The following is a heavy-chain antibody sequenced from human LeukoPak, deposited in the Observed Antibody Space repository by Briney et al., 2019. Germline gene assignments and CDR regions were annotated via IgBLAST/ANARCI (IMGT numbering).Heavy chain of an antibody. Sequence: GASVKVSCKASGGTFSSYAISWVRQAPGQGLEWMGGIIPIFGTANYAQKSQGRVTITADESTSTAYMELSSLRSEDTAVYYCARDRGWAGYTYGFYYWGQGTLVTVSS. CDR1: GGTFSSYA. J-gene: IGHJ4*02. D-gene: IGHD5-18*01. CDR2: IIPIFGTA. CDR3: ARDRGWAGYTYGFYY. V-gene: IGHV1-69*13.